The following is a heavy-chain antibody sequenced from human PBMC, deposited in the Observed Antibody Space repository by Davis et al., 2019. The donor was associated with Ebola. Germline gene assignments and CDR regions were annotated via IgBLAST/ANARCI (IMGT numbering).Heavy chain of an antibody. D-gene: IGHD2-15*01. CDR3: ARVPKPSPYCSGGSCYSYYYGMDV. V-gene: IGHV1-46*01. J-gene: IGHJ6*02. CDR1: GYTFTYRY. Sequence: ASVKVSCKASGYTFTYRYLHWVRQAPGQGLEWMGIINPSGGSTSYAQKFQGRVTMTRDTSTSTVYMELSSLRSEDTAVYYCARVPKPSPYCSGGSCYSYYYGMDVWGQGTTVTVSS. CDR2: INPSGGST.